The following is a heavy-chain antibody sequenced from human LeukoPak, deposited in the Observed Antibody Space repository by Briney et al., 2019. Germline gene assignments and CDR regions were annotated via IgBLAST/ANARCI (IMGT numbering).Heavy chain of an antibody. CDR1: GNTFTGYY. Sequence: GASVKVSCKASGNTFTGYYMHWVRQAPGQGLEWMGWINPNSGGTNYAQKFQGRVTMTRDTSISTAYMELSRLRSDDTAVYYCARGWIQLWSDLDYWGQGTLVTVSS. D-gene: IGHD5-18*01. V-gene: IGHV1-2*02. CDR3: ARGWIQLWSDLDY. J-gene: IGHJ4*02. CDR2: INPNSGGT.